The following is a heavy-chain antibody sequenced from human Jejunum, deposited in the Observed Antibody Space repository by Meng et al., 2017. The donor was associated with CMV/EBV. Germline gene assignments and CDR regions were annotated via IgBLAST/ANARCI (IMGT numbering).Heavy chain of an antibody. V-gene: IGHV1-69*17. CDR2: IIPIFDIA. D-gene: IGHD3-10*01. CDR3: GRSGVDDHNFGIDV. CDR1: GGTFNPYT. Sequence: SGGTFNPYTIRWVRQAPGQGLEWMGGIIPIFDIANSAQKFQGSLTITADKGTSTVYMDLSSLTSHDTAVYYCGRSGVDDHNFGIDVWGPGTTVTVSS. J-gene: IGHJ6*02.